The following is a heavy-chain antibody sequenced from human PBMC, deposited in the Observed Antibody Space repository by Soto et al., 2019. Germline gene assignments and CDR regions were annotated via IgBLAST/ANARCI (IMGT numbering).Heavy chain of an antibody. CDR1: GGTFSSYA. CDR3: ARDFSNCSSTSCYHYGMDV. CDR2: IIPIFGTA. V-gene: IGHV1-69*13. D-gene: IGHD2-2*01. Sequence: SVKVSCKASGGTFSSYAISWVRQAPGQGLEWVGGIIPIFGTANYAQKFQGRVTITADESTSTAYMELSSLRSEDTAVYYCARDFSNCSSTSCYHYGMDVWGQGTTVTVSS. J-gene: IGHJ6*02.